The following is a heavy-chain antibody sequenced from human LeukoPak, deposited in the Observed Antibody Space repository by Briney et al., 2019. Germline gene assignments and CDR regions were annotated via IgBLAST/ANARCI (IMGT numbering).Heavy chain of an antibody. CDR3: ARGEAVPIIGPIAPFDY. D-gene: IGHD6-13*01. CDR2: MYYCGST. J-gene: IGHJ4*02. V-gene: IGHV4-59*01. CDR1: GGSIAGFY. Sequence: SETLSLTCTVSGGSIAGFYWSWFRQSPGKGLEWIGYMYYCGSTYYNPSLKSRVSLSVDTSKNQFSLKLSSVTAADTAVYYCARGEAVPIIGPIAPFDYWGQGILVTVSS.